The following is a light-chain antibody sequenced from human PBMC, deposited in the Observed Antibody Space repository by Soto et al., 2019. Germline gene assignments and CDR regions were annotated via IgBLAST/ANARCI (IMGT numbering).Light chain of an antibody. J-gene: IGKJ2*01. V-gene: IGKV1-39*01. CDR1: QNIIIY. Sequence: DIQMTQSPSSLSASVGDRVTITFRASQNIIIYLNWYQQNPGKAPKLLIHAASSLQSGVPSRFSGSGSETDFTLTISSLQPEDIASYYCQQSYSNQYTFSQGTKVDIK. CDR2: AAS. CDR3: QQSYSNQYT.